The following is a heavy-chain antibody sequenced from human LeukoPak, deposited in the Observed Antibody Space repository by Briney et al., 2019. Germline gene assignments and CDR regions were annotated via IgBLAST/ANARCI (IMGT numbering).Heavy chain of an antibody. Sequence: SETLSLTCSVSGGSISSGNYYWSWIRQHPGKGLEWIGYIYNSGSTFYNPFLKRRVTISVDTSKNYFSLKLSSVTAADTAVYYCARGDVAVAGTIDAFDIWGQGTMVTVSS. CDR3: ARGDVAVAGTIDAFDI. V-gene: IGHV4-31*03. D-gene: IGHD6-19*01. CDR1: GGSISSGNYY. CDR2: IYNSGST. J-gene: IGHJ3*02.